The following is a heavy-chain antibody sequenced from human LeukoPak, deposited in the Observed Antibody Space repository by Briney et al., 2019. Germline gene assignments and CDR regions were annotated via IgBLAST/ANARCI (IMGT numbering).Heavy chain of an antibody. D-gene: IGHD3-10*01. V-gene: IGHV4-59*07. Sequence: PSDTLSLTCTVSGGSISSYYWSWIRQPPGKGLEGIGYIYYSGSTNYNPSLKRRVTISVDTSKNPFSLKLTSVTAADTAVYYCARLQYYYGSGSLDYWGQGTLVTVSS. CDR1: GGSISSYY. CDR2: IYYSGST. CDR3: ARLQYYYGSGSLDY. J-gene: IGHJ4*02.